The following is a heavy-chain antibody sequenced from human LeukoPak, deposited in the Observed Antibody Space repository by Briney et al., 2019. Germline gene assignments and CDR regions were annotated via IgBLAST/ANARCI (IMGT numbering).Heavy chain of an antibody. J-gene: IGHJ4*02. Sequence: GGSLRLSCAASGFTFSSYAMSWVRQAPGKGLEQVSAISGSGGSTYYADSVKGRFTISRDNSKNTLYLQMNSLRAEDTAVYYCAAPGYSSSWYWNYWGQGTLVTVSS. CDR1: GFTFSSYA. V-gene: IGHV3-23*01. D-gene: IGHD6-13*01. CDR2: ISGSGGST. CDR3: AAPGYSSSWYWNY.